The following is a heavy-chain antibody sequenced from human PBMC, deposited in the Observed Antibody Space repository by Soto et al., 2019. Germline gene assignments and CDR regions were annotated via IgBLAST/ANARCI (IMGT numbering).Heavy chain of an antibody. CDR3: ARLSVAGIYGEDV. CDR2: IMPVFGTV. Sequence: QVQLVQSGAEVKKPGSSVKVSCKAAGGTFGNYAVSWVRQAPGQGLEWMGKIMPVFGTVNYAQKFQGRVTITVDKFTNTAYMELSSLRSGDTAVYYCARLSVAGIYGEDVWGQGTTVSVSS. CDR1: GGTFGNYA. V-gene: IGHV1-69*06. J-gene: IGHJ6*02. D-gene: IGHD3-10*01.